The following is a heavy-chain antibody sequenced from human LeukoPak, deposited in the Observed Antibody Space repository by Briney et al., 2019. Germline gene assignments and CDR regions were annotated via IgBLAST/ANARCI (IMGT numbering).Heavy chain of an antibody. V-gene: IGHV3-7*01. CDR3: ARGQSVGWEIGVCDF. Sequence: PGGSLRLSCEVSGFSFSNYWMTWVRQAPGKGLEWVANINQDGSEQYYVDSVKGRFTISRDDSRNTLYLQMTSLRAEDTAVYYCARGQSVGWEIGVCDFWGQGSLVTVAS. J-gene: IGHJ4*02. CDR2: INQDGSEQ. CDR1: GFSFSNYW. D-gene: IGHD1-26*01.